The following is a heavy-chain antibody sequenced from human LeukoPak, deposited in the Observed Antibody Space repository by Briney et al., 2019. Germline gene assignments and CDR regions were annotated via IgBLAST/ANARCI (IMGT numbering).Heavy chain of an antibody. CDR3: AKDRRSSSSSRYFDY. J-gene: IGHJ4*02. V-gene: IGHV3-23*01. CDR1: GFTFSSYG. D-gene: IGHD6-6*01. CDR2: ISGAGGST. Sequence: HTGASVRLSCAASGFTFSSYGMSWVRQAPGKGLEWVSVISGAGGSTYYADSVKGRFTISRDNSENTLYLQMNNLRADDTAVYYCAKDRRSSSSSRYFDYWGQGTLVTVSS.